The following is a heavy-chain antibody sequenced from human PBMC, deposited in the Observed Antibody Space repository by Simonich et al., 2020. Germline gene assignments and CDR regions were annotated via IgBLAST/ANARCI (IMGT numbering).Heavy chain of an antibody. J-gene: IGHJ3*02. CDR3: AREQARGGAFDI. Sequence: EVQLVESGGGLVKPGGSLRLSCAASGFTFSSYSMNWVRQAPGKGLEWVSSISSRTIYIYYADSVKCRFTISRDNAKNSLYRQMNSLIAEDTAVYYCAREQARGGAFDIWGQGTMVTVSS. D-gene: IGHD3-16*01. CDR1: GFTFSSYS. CDR2: ISSRTIYI. V-gene: IGHV3-21*01.